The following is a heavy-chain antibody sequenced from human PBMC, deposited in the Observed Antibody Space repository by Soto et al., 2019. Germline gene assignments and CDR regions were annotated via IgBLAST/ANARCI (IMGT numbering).Heavy chain of an antibody. CDR2: VYWNDDR. Sequence: QITLKESGPTLVKPTQTLTLTCTFSGFSLTTVGLGVVWIRHPPGKALEWLAVVYWNDDRRYNPSLRSRLTLTKDTSKNQVVLTMTNADPVDTATYYCGHRRESYDYSGLDVWGQGNTVTVSS. D-gene: IGHD3-16*01. CDR3: GHRRESYDYSGLDV. J-gene: IGHJ6*02. CDR1: GFSLTTVGLG. V-gene: IGHV2-5*01.